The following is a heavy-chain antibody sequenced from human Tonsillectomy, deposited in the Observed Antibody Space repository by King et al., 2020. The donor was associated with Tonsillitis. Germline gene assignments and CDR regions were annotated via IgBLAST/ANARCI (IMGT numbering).Heavy chain of an antibody. CDR3: VRADIVVGALGYCGMDV. D-gene: IGHD2-15*01. V-gene: IGHV4-30-4*01. CDR2: IYYSGST. J-gene: IGHJ6*02. CDR1: GGSIIRGDHY. Sequence: QLQLQESGPGLVKPSQTLSLTCSVSGGSIIRGDHYWSWIRQPPGKGLEGSGYIYYSGSTSSKPSLKSRVIMSVETSKNQISLKFSSLTAADTAVYFCVRADIVVGALGYCGMDVWGQGTTVTVSS.